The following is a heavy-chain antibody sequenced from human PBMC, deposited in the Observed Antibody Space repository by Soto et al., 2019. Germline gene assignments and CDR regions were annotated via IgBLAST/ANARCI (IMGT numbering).Heavy chain of an antibody. D-gene: IGHD3-10*01. CDR3: ARSIWFGELPGFDP. CDR1: GFTFSSYW. V-gene: IGHV3-74*01. J-gene: IGHJ5*02. Sequence: EVQLVESGGGLVQPGGSLRLSCAASGFTFSSYWMHWVRQAPGKGLVGVSRINSDGSSTSYADSVKGRFTISRDNDKNTLYLQMNSLRAEDTAVYYCARSIWFGELPGFDPLGQGTLVTVSS. CDR2: INSDGSST.